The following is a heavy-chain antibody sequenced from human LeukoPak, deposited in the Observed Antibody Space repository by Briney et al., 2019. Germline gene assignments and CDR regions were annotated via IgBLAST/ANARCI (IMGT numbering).Heavy chain of an antibody. V-gene: IGHV3-53*04. D-gene: IGHD3-10*01. CDR1: GFTVSSNY. Sequence: GGSLRLSCAASGFTVSSNYMSWVRQAPGKGLEWVSVIYSGGSTYYADSVKGRFTISRHDSKNTLYLQMNSLRAEDTAVYYCARAQLWFGELWSYYYYGMDVWGQGTTVTVSS. J-gene: IGHJ6*02. CDR2: IYSGGST. CDR3: ARAQLWFGELWSYYYYGMDV.